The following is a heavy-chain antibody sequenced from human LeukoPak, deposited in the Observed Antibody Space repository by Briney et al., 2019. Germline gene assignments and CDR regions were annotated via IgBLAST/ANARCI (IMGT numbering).Heavy chain of an antibody. CDR2: ISYDGSNK. J-gene: IGHJ4*02. CDR1: GFTFSSYA. CDR3: AKDRESSGWYFFYFDY. V-gene: IGHV3-30-3*01. D-gene: IGHD6-19*01. Sequence: GGSLRLSCAASGFTFSSYAMHWVRQAPGKGLEWVAVISYDGSNKYYADSVKGRFTISRDNSKNTLYLQMNTLRAEDTAVYYCAKDRESSGWYFFYFDYWGQGTLVTVSS.